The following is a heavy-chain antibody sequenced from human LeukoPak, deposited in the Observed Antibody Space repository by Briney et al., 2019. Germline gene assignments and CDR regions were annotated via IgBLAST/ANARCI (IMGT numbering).Heavy chain of an antibody. Sequence: GGSLRLSCAASGFTLSSYVMHWVRQAPGKGLEWVAVISYDGSNKNYADSVKGRFTISRDNSKNTLYLQMDGLSIEDTAVYYCAKDRGNGYNNFDYWGQGTLVTVSS. CDR1: GFTLSSYV. CDR3: AKDRGNGYNNFDY. J-gene: IGHJ4*02. V-gene: IGHV3-30*18. D-gene: IGHD5-24*01. CDR2: ISYDGSNK.